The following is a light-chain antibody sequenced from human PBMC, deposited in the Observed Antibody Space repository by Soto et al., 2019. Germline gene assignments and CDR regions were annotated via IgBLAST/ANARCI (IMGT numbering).Light chain of an antibody. Sequence: DIQMTQSPSTLSASVGDRVTITCRASESVSRWLALYQQKPGRTPKLLIYQASTLETGVPSRFSGSGSGTEFTLTISSLQPDDFATYYCQQYNAYSQAFGQGTKVEIK. V-gene: IGKV1-5*03. CDR3: QQYNAYSQA. CDR1: ESVSRW. J-gene: IGKJ1*01. CDR2: QAS.